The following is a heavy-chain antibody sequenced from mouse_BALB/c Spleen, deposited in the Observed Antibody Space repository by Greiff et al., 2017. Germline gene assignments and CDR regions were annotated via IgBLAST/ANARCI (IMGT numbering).Heavy chain of an antibody. D-gene: IGHD2-4*01. CDR3: ARLLYYDYDVGYAMDY. CDR2: ISSGGSYT. V-gene: IGHV5-9-3*01. J-gene: IGHJ4*01. Sequence: EVQGVESGGGLVKPGGSLKLSCAASGFTFSSYAMSWVRQTPEKRLEWVATISSGGSYTYYPDSVKGRFTISRDNAKNTLYLQMSSLRSEDTAMYYCARLLYYDYDVGYAMDYWGQGTSVTVSS. CDR1: GFTFSSYA.